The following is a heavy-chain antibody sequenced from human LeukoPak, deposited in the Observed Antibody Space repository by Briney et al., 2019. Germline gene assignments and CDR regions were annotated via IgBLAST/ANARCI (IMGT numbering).Heavy chain of an antibody. CDR3: AKDRPPGRTDTGEAFDI. Sequence: PGGSLRLSCAASGFTLDDYAMHWVRQAPGKGLEWVSAISGSGGSTYYAGSVKGRFTISRDNSKNTLYLQMNSLRAEDTAVYYCAKDRPPGRTDTGEAFDIWGQGTMVTVSS. CDR1: GFTLDDYA. J-gene: IGHJ3*02. V-gene: IGHV3-23*01. D-gene: IGHD3-10*01. CDR2: ISGSGGST.